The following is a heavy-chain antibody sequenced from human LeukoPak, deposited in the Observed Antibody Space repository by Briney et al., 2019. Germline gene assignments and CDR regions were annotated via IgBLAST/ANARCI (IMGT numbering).Heavy chain of an antibody. CDR3: ARDLVYSRGDYGYYFDY. J-gene: IGHJ4*02. D-gene: IGHD4-17*01. Sequence: GASVKVSCKASGYTFTSYGISWVRQAPGQGLEWMGWIRAYNGNKNYAQKLQGRVTMTTDTSTSTAYMELRSLRSDDTAVYYCARDLVYSRGDYGYYFDYWGQGTLVTVSS. CDR1: GYTFTSYG. V-gene: IGHV1-18*01. CDR2: IRAYNGNK.